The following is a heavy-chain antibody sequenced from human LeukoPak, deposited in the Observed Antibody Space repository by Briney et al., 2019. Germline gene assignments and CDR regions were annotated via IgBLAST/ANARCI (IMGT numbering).Heavy chain of an antibody. V-gene: IGHV3-33*01. D-gene: IGHD2-21*01. CDR3: AREIPVTPVCFDY. Sequence: PGRSLRLSCAASGFTFSSYGMHWVRQAPGKGLEWVAVIWYDGSNKFYADSVKGRFIISRDNSKNTLYLQMNSLRAEDTALYYCAREIPVTPVCFDYWGQGTLVTVSS. CDR2: IWYDGSNK. CDR1: GFTFSSYG. J-gene: IGHJ4*02.